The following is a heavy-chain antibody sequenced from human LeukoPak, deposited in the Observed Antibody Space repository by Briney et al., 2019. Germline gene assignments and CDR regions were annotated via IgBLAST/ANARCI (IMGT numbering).Heavy chain of an antibody. CDR3: GRKISGSYYGLDY. J-gene: IGHJ4*02. Sequence: VESLKISCKVSGYTFANYWIGWVRQMPGKGLEWMGIIYPAGSETRYSPSFQGQVTISVDKSISTAYLQWSSLKASDTAMYYCGRKISGSYYGLDYWGQGTLVTVSS. CDR1: GYTFANYW. CDR2: IYPAGSET. V-gene: IGHV5-51*01. D-gene: IGHD1-26*01.